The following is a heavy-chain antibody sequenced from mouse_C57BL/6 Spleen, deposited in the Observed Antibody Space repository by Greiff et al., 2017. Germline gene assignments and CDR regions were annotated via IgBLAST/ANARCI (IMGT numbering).Heavy chain of an antibody. CDR3: AREGYGSSYAWFAY. D-gene: IGHD1-1*01. J-gene: IGHJ3*01. V-gene: IGHV1-54*01. CDR2: INPGSGGT. Sequence: VKLMESGAELVRPGTSVKVSCKASGYAFTNYLIEWVKQRPGQGLEWIGVINPGSGGTNYNEKFKGKATLTADKSSSTAYMQLSSLTSEDSAVYFCAREGYGSSYAWFAYWGQGTLVTVSA. CDR1: GYAFTNYL.